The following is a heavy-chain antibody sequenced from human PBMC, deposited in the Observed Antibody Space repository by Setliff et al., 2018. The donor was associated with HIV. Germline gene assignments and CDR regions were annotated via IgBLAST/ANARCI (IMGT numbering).Heavy chain of an antibody. CDR2: MNPNSGNT. CDR3: GRGRSDNFWSGRGDY. D-gene: IGHD3-3*01. CDR1: GYTFTDYF. V-gene: IGHV1-8*02. Sequence: ASVKVSCKASGYTFTDYFMHWVRQATGQGLEWMGWMNPNSGNTGYAQKFQGRVTMTRSNSISTAFMELSSLRSEDTAVYYCGRGRSDNFWSGRGDYWGQGTLVTVSS. J-gene: IGHJ4*02.